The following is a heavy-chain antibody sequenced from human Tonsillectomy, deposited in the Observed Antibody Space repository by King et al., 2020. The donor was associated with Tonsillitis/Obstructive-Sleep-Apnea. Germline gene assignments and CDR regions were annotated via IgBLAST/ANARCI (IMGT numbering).Heavy chain of an antibody. V-gene: IGHV3-48*02. J-gene: IGHJ5*02. CDR2: ISSSSSTI. CDR1: GFTFSSYS. D-gene: IGHD6-25*01. Sequence: QLVQSGGGLVQPGGSLRLSCAASGFTFSSYSMNWVRQAPGKGLEWVSYISSSSSTIYYADSVKGRFTISRDNAKNSLYLQMNSLRDEDTAVYYCAREGTAAPPDENWFDPWGQGTLVTVSS. CDR3: AREGTAAPPDENWFDP.